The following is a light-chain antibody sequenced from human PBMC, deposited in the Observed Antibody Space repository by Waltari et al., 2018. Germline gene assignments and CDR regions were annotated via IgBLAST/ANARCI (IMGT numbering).Light chain of an antibody. CDR1: QTIDRY. CDR2: AAS. J-gene: IGKJ1*01. CDR3: QQSYRSPWT. V-gene: IGKV1-39*01. Sequence: DIVVTQSTSSLSASVGDRVTITCRASQTIDRYLNWYHQKPGKAPKLLIYAASTLQSGVPSRFSGSGSGTDFTLTIIGLQPEDFATYFCQQSYRSPWTFGQGTRVDIK.